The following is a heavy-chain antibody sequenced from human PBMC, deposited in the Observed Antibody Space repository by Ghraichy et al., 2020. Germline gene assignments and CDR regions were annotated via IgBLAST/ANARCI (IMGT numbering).Heavy chain of an antibody. Sequence: GESLNISCKAAGYTFSNYWIGWVRQMPGKGLEWMGIFHPRDSETRFSPSFEGRVTISVDKSTSTAYIQWSSLKASDSGIYYCVRRYGRAFDFWGPGTQVTVSS. V-gene: IGHV5-51*01. CDR2: FHPRDSET. D-gene: IGHD2-15*01. CDR3: VRRYGRAFDF. J-gene: IGHJ4*02. CDR1: GYTFSNYW.